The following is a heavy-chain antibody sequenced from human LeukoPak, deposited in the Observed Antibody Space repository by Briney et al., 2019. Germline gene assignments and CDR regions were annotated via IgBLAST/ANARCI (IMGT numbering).Heavy chain of an antibody. CDR1: GFTFSNYA. CDR3: ASGRYSSGWYDPFDY. Sequence: GGSLRLSCAASGFTFSNYAMHWVRQAPGKGLEWVAVISYDGSNKYYADSVKGRFTISRDNSKNTLYLQMNSLRAEDTAVYYCASGRYSSGWYDPFDYWGQGTLVTVSS. D-gene: IGHD6-19*01. V-gene: IGHV3-30-3*01. CDR2: ISYDGSNK. J-gene: IGHJ4*02.